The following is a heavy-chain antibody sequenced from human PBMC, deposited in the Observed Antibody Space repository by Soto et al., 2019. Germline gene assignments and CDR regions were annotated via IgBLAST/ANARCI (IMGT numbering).Heavy chain of an antibody. CDR1: GWSFSGYY. D-gene: IGHD4-17*01. Sequence: SETLSLTCAVYGWSFSGYYLSWILQPPGKGLEWTGEINHSRSTNYKPSHNRRVTISVDTPTNKFSLKLSSVTAADTAVYYCAREGALLYGGNSDYYYTMDVWGQGTTVS. CDR3: AREGALLYGGNSDYYYTMDV. J-gene: IGHJ6*02. CDR2: INHSRST. V-gene: IGHV4-34*01.